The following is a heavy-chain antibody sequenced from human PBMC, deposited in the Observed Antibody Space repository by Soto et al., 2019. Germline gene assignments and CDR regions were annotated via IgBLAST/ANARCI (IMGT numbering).Heavy chain of an antibody. CDR3: AREPGDYGVGATGYFQH. V-gene: IGHV1-2*04. J-gene: IGHJ1*01. CDR2: INPNSGGT. Sequence: ASVKVSCKASGYTFTGYYMRWVRQAPGQGLEWMGWINPNSGGTNYAQKFQGWVTMTRDTSISTAYMELSRLRSDDTAVYYCAREPGDYGVGATGYFQHWGQGTLVTVSS. CDR1: GYTFTGYY. D-gene: IGHD4-17*01.